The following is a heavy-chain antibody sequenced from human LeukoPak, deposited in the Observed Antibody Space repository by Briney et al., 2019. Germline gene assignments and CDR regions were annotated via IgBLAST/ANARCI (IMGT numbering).Heavy chain of an antibody. CDR3: ARGLITLTVTTYWFDL. CDR2: INHSGGT. D-gene: IGHD4-17*01. J-gene: IGHJ5*02. Sequence: SETLSLTCAVYGGSFSGYYWSWIRQPPGKGLEWIGEINHSGGTNYNPSLKSRVTISVDTSKNQFSLKLSSVTAADTAVYYCARGLITLTVTTYWFDLWGQGTLVTVSS. CDR1: GGSFSGYY. V-gene: IGHV4-34*01.